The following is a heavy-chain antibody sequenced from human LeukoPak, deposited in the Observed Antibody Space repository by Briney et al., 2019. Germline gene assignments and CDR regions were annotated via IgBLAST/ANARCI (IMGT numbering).Heavy chain of an antibody. CDR1: GGSISSSSYY. CDR3: ARHEPPYSGGDCYPLLLDY. J-gene: IGHJ4*02. D-gene: IGHD2-21*02. V-gene: IGHV4-39*01. Sequence: SETLSLTCTVSGGSISSSSYYWGWIRQPPGKGLEWIGSIYYSGSTYYNPSLKSRVTISVDTSKNQFSLKLSSVTAADTAVYYCARHEPPYSGGDCYPLLLDYWGQGTLVTVSS. CDR2: IYYSGST.